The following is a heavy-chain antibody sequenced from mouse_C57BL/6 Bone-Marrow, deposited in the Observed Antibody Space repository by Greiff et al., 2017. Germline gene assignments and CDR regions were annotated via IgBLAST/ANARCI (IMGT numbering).Heavy chain of an antibody. CDR1: GYAFSSYW. CDR2: IYPGDGDA. J-gene: IGHJ3*01. D-gene: IGHD2-5*01. CDR3: AGGYSNCFAY. Sequence: QVQLQQSGAELVKPGASVKISCKASGYAFSSYWMNWVKQRPGKGLEWIGQIYPGDGDANYNGKFKGKATLTADKSSSTAYMQLSSQTSEDSAVYFCAGGYSNCFAYWGQGTLGTVSA. V-gene: IGHV1-80*01.